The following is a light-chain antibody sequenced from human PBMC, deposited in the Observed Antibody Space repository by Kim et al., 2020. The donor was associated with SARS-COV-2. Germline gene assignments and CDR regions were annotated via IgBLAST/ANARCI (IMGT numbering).Light chain of an antibody. CDR3: QSYDINLWGVI. V-gene: IGLV1-40*03. Sequence: QWVTSTATGSSPNIGAGYDVDWYRQLPGTAPKLLIYVNANRPSGVPDRISGSKSGASASLAITGLQAEDEADYYCQSYDINLWGVIFGGGTQLTVL. CDR2: VNA. CDR1: SPNIGAGYD. J-gene: IGLJ2*01.